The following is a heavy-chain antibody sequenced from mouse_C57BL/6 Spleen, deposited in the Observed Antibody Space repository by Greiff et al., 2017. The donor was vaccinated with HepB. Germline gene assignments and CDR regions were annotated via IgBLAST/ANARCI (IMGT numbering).Heavy chain of an antibody. CDR2: IHPSDSDT. CDR1: GYTFTSYW. V-gene: IGHV1-74*01. Sequence: VKLQQPGAELVKPGASVKVSCKASGYTFTSYWMHWVKQRPGQGLEWIGRIHPSDSDTNYNQKFKGKATLTVDKSSSTAYMQLSSLTSEDSAVYYCAIYDGYGDAMDYWGQGTSVTVSS. D-gene: IGHD2-3*01. CDR3: AIYDGYGDAMDY. J-gene: IGHJ4*01.